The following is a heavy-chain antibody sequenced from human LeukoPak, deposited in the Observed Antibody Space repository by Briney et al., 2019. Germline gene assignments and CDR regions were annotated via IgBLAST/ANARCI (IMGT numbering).Heavy chain of an antibody. D-gene: IGHD6-13*01. CDR3: ARRNIAAAALDY. CDR1: GFTFSSYA. J-gene: IGHJ4*02. V-gene: IGHV3-23*01. CDR2: ISGSGGST. Sequence: PGGSLRLSCAASGFTFSSYAMRWVRQAPGKGLEWVSAISGSGGSTYYADSVKGRLTISRDNSKNTLYLQMNSLRAEDTAVYYCARRNIAAAALDYWGQGTLVTVSS.